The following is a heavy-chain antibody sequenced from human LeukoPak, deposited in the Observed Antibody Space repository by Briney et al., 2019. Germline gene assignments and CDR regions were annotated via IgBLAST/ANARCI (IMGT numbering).Heavy chain of an antibody. Sequence: PGGSLRLSCAASGFTFSHGLMTWVRQAPGKGLEWVGHIKSTTEGGTTHYVAPVKGRFTISRDDSKNTLYLQMNSLKTEDTAVYYCTTSGSEATWGQGTLVTVSS. CDR2: IKSTTEGGTT. D-gene: IGHD1-26*01. V-gene: IGHV3-15*01. J-gene: IGHJ5*02. CDR1: GFTFSHGL. CDR3: TTSGSEAT.